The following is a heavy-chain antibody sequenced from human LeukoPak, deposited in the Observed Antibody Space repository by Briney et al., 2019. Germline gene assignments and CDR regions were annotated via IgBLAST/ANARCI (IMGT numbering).Heavy chain of an antibody. V-gene: IGHV4-61*02. D-gene: IGHD3-22*01. CDR2: IYTSGST. CDR3: ARDPYYYDSRDYSY. J-gene: IGHJ4*02. Sequence: SETLSLTCTVSGGSISSGSYYWSWIRQPAGKGLEWIGRIYTSGSTYYNPSLKSRVTISVDTSKNHFSLKLTSVTAADTAVYYCARDPYYYDSRDYSYWGQGTLVTVSS. CDR1: GGSISSGSYY.